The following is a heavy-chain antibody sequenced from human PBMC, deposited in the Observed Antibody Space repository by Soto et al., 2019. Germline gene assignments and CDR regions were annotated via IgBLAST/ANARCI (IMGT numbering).Heavy chain of an antibody. V-gene: IGHV3-33*01. CDR3: GGGTTNFQH. Sequence: QVQLVESGGGVAQPGTSLRLSCAASGFTFSTCVMHWVRHAPGKGLEWVAGIWYDGSNKYYAESVKGRITISRDNSKNMLYLQMNSLSAEDTAVYYCGGGTTNFQHWGQGTLVSVPS. D-gene: IGHD1-7*01. CDR1: GFTFSTCV. J-gene: IGHJ1*01. CDR2: IWYDGSNK.